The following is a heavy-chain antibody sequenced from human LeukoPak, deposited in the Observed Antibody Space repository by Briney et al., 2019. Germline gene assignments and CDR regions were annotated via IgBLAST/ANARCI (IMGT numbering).Heavy chain of an antibody. CDR3: ARVLQQWLVIDY. CDR2: TYYSGST. D-gene: IGHD6-19*01. Sequence: SETLSLTCTVSGGSISSYYWSWIRQPPGKGLEWIGYTYYSGSTNYNPSLKSRVTISVDTSKNQFSLKLSSVTAADTAVYYCARVLQQWLVIDYWGQGTLVTVSS. CDR1: GGSISSYY. V-gene: IGHV4-59*01. J-gene: IGHJ4*02.